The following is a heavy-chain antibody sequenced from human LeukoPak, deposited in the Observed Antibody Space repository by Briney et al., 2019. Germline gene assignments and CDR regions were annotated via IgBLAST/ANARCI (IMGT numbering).Heavy chain of an antibody. CDR3: ARPDYGDFAWFGY. CDR2: IYYSGST. Sequence: SETLSLTCAVYGGSFSGYYWSWIRQPPGKGLEWIGSIYYSGSTYYNPSLKSRVTISVDTSKNQFSLKLSSVTAADTSVYYCARPDYGDFAWFGYWGQGTLVTVSS. D-gene: IGHD4-17*01. J-gene: IGHJ4*02. V-gene: IGHV4-34*01. CDR1: GGSFSGYY.